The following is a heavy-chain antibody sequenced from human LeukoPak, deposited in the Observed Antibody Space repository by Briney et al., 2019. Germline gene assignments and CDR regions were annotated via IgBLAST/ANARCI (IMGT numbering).Heavy chain of an antibody. CDR3: ARGTLYSGWSYYFDY. J-gene: IGHJ4*02. CDR2: VYYSGTT. Sequence: SETLSLTCTVSGSSISSSSYYWGWIRQPPGKALEWIGSVYYSGTTSYNPSLKSRVTISVDMSKNHFSLRLSSVTAADTAMYYCARGTLYSGWSYYFDYWGQGSQVTVSS. CDR1: GSSISSSSYY. D-gene: IGHD6-19*01. V-gene: IGHV4-39*07.